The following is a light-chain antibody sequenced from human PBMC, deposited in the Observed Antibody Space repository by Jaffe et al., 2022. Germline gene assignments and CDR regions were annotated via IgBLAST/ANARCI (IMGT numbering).Light chain of an antibody. CDR3: LLRLGTGSWV. CDR2: NTN. V-gene: IGLV8-61*01. J-gene: IGLJ3*02. CDR1: SGSVSTSYY. Sequence: QTVVTQEPSFSVSPGGTVTLTCGLSSGSVSTSYYPSWYQQTPGQAPRTLIYNTNTRSSGVPNRFSGSILGNKAALTITGAQADDESDYYCLLRLGTGSWVFGGGTKLTVL.